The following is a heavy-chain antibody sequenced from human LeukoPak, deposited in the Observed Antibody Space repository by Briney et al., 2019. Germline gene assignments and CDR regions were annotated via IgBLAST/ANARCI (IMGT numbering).Heavy chain of an antibody. CDR2: IYTSGST. CDR3: ARNPYDYVWGNYFDY. J-gene: IGHJ4*02. V-gene: IGHV4-4*07. CDR1: GGSISSYY. D-gene: IGHD3-16*01. Sequence: SETLSLTCTVSGGSISSYYWSWIRQPAGNGLERIGRIYTSGSTNYNPSLKSRVTMSVDTSKNQFSLKLSSVTAADTAVYYCARNPYDYVWGNYFDYWGQGTLVTVSS.